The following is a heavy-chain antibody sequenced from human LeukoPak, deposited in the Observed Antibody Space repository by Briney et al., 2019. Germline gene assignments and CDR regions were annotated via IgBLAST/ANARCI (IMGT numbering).Heavy chain of an antibody. Sequence: PGGSLRLSCAASGFTFSDYYMSWIRQAPGKGLEWVSYISSSSSYTNYADSVKGRFAISRDNAKNSLYLQMNSLRAEGTAVYYCARVLLWFGELSDLYFDYWGQGTLVTVSS. CDR3: ARVLLWFGELSDLYFDY. J-gene: IGHJ4*02. V-gene: IGHV3-11*06. CDR1: GFTFSDYY. CDR2: ISSSSSYT. D-gene: IGHD3-10*01.